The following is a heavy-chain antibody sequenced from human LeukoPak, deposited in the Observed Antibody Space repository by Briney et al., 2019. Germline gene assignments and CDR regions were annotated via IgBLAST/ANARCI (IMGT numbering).Heavy chain of an antibody. CDR2: ISSSGSTI. D-gene: IGHD3-10*01. V-gene: IGHV3-48*03. CDR3: ARDRGDLLFDY. J-gene: IGHJ4*02. Sequence: GGSLRLSCAASGFTFSSSAMTWVRQAPGKGLEWVSYISSSGSTIYYADSVKGRFTISRDNAKNSLYLQMDSLRAEDTAVYYCARDRGDLLFDYWGQGTLVTVSS. CDR1: GFTFSSSA.